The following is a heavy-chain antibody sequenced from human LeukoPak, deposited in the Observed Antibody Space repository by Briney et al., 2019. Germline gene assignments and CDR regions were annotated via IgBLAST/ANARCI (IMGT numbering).Heavy chain of an antibody. J-gene: IGHJ4*02. CDR1: ESSFGTYW. Sequence: GGPLELSFEASESSFGTYWLSWFRQAPGKGREGLANIKQDGSEKYYVDSVKGRFTISRDNAKNSLYLQMNSLRAEDTAVYYCARDSGEGSGWHTYPSYWGQGTLVTVSS. D-gene: IGHD6-19*01. V-gene: IGHV3-7*01. CDR3: ARDSGEGSGWHTYPSY. CDR2: IKQDGSEK.